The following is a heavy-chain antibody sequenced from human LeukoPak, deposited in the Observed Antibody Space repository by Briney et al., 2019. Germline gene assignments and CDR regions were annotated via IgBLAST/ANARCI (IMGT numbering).Heavy chain of an antibody. V-gene: IGHV3-30*18. D-gene: IGHD2-21*02. CDR1: GFTFSSYG. Sequence: GRSLRLSCAASGFTFSSYGMHWVRQAPGKGLEWVAVISYDGSNKYYADSVKGRFTISRDNSKNTLYLQMNSLRAEDTAVYYCANGGYSLIDYWGQGTLVTVSS. J-gene: IGHJ4*02. CDR2: ISYDGSNK. CDR3: ANGGYSLIDY.